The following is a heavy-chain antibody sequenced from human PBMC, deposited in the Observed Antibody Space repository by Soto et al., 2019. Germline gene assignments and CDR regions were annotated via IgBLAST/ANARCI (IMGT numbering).Heavy chain of an antibody. CDR2: ISSSSSTI. CDR1: GFTFSSYS. V-gene: IGHV3-48*02. CDR3: AIVAGTMTVYYYYGMDV. J-gene: IGHJ6*02. D-gene: IGHD1-7*01. Sequence: GGSLRLSCAASGFTFSSYSMNWARQAPGKGLEWVSYISSSSSTIYYADSVKGRFTISRDNAKNSLYLQMNSLRDEDTAVYYCAIVAGTMTVYYYYGMDVWGQGTTVTVSS.